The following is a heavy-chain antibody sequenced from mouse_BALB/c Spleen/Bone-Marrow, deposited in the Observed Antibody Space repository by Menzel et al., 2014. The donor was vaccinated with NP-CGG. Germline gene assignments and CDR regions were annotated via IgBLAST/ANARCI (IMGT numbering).Heavy chain of an antibody. CDR2: ISDGVSYT. CDR3: ARAPPYDFYTMDY. Sequence: EVQVVESGGGLVKPGGSLKLSYAASGFTFSDFYMFWVRQTPEKRLEWVATISDGVSYTYYPDSVKGRFTISRDNARNNLYLQMSSLKSEDTAMYYCARAPPYDFYTMDYWGQGTSVTVSS. J-gene: IGHJ4*01. CDR1: GFTFSDFY. D-gene: IGHD2-13*01. V-gene: IGHV5-4*02.